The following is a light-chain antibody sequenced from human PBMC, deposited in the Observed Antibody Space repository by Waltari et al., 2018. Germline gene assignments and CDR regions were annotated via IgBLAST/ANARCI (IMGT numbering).Light chain of an antibody. Sequence: EILLTQSPATLSSSPGERATLSCRASQSVSNYLAWYQQKPGQAPRLLISDASNRATGIPARFSGSGSGTDFHLTISSLEPEDFAVYYCQHRRNWQGTFGPGTKVDI. CDR1: QSVSNY. CDR3: QHRRNWQGT. CDR2: DAS. J-gene: IGKJ3*01. V-gene: IGKV3-11*01.